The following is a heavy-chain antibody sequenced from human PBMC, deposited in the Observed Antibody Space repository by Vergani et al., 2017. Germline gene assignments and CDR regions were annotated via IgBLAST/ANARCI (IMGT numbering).Heavy chain of an antibody. D-gene: IGHD2-21*02. J-gene: IGHJ4*02. CDR2: IRYDGSNK. Sequence: QVQLVESGGGVVQPGGSLRLSCAASGFTFSSYGMHWVRQAPGKGLEGVAFIRYDGSNKYYADSVKGRFTISRDNSKNTLYLQMNSLRAEDTAVYYCAKDLEGGYCGGDCHLENYWGQGTLVTVSS. CDR3: AKDLEGGYCGGDCHLENY. V-gene: IGHV3-30*02. CDR1: GFTFSSYG.